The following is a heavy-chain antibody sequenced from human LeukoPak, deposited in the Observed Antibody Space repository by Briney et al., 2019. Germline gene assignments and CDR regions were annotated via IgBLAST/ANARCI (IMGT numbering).Heavy chain of an antibody. CDR2: IRYDGSNK. CDR1: GFTFSSYG. J-gene: IGHJ6*02. CDR3: AKDSFYSGSGSYRNYYGMDV. Sequence: GGSLRLSCAASGFTFSSYGMHWVRRAPGKGLEWVAFIRYDGSNKYYADSVKGRFTISRDNSKNTLYLQMNSLRAEDTAVYYCAKDSFYSGSGSYRNYYGMDVWGQGTTVTVSS. V-gene: IGHV3-30*02. D-gene: IGHD3-10*01.